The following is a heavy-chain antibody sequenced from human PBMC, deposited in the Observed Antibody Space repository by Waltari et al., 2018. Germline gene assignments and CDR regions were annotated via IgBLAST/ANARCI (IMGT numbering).Heavy chain of an antibody. CDR1: GGSITRGGYY. V-gene: IGHV4-31*03. CDR3: AREVYGYSYAHGYYGMDV. CDR2: LYYSGST. J-gene: IGHJ6*02. D-gene: IGHD5-18*01. Sequence: QVQLQESGPGLVKPSQTLSLTCTVSGGSITRGGYYWCWIRQPPREGLEWIGYLYYSGSTYYNPSLKSRVTISVDTSKNQFSLKLSSVTAADTAVYYCAREVYGYSYAHGYYGMDVWGQGTTVTVSS.